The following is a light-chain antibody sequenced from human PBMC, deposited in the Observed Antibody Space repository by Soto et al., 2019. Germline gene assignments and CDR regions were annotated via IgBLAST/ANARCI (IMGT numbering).Light chain of an antibody. V-gene: IGKV1-5*01. CDR3: QQYHSYSET. CDR1: QSISSW. CDR2: DAS. J-gene: IGKJ1*01. Sequence: DFQMTQSPSTLSASVGDRVTITCRASQSISSWLAWYQQKPGKAPKLLIYDASTLESGVPSRFDGSGSGTEFTLTISSLQPDDFATYYCQQYHSYSETFGQGTKVDIK.